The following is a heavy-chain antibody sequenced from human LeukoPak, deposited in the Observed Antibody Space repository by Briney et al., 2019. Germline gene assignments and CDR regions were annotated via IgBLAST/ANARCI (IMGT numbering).Heavy chain of an antibody. J-gene: IGHJ6*03. CDR1: GYTFTGYY. CDR3: AREGTYYYYYMDV. V-gene: IGHV1-2*02. CDR2: INPNSGGT. D-gene: IGHD3/OR15-3a*01. Sequence: GGSVKVSCKASGYTFTGYYMHWVRQAPGQGLEWMGWINPNSGGTKNTQKFQGRVTVTRDTSISTAYMELSRLRSDDTAVYYCAREGTYYYYYMDVWGKGTTVTVSS.